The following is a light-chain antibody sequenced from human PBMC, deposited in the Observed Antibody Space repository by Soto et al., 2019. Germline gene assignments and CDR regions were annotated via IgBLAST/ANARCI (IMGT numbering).Light chain of an antibody. CDR1: SSDVGGYNY. J-gene: IGLJ1*01. CDR2: EVS. Sequence: QSALTQPASVSGSPGQSITISCTGTSSDVGGYNYVSWYQQHPGKAPKLMSYEVSNRPSGVSNRFSGSKSGNTASLTISGLQAEDEADYYCSSYTSSSTHNYVFGTGTKLTVL. CDR3: SSYTSSSTHNYV. V-gene: IGLV2-14*01.